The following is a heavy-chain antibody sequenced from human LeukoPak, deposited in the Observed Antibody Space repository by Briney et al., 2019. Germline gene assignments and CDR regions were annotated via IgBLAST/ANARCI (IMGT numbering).Heavy chain of an antibody. J-gene: IGHJ4*02. V-gene: IGHV3-48*03. CDR1: GFTFSSYE. CDR3: ARASGSGSYYEVRFDY. CDR2: ISSSGSTI. Sequence: GGSLRLSCAASGFTFSSYEMNWVRQAPGKGLEWVSYISSSGSTIYYADSVQGRFTISRDNAKNSLYLQMNSLRGEDTAVYYCARASGSGSYYEVRFDYWGQGTLVTVSS. D-gene: IGHD3-10*01.